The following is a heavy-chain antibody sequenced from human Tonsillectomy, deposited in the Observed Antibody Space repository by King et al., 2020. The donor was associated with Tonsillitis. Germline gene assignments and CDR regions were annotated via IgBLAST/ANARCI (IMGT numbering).Heavy chain of an antibody. J-gene: IGHJ5*02. CDR2: IKKEGSEK. CDR1: GFTFSSYW. D-gene: IGHD2-2*03. CDR3: ARDGFNWVDP. Sequence: VQLVESGGGLVQPGGSLRLSCAASGFTFSSYWISWVRQAPGKGLEWVANIKKEGSEKYYVDSVKGRFTISRDNAKNSLYLQMNSLRAEDTAVYYCARDGFNWVDPWGQGTLVTVSS. V-gene: IGHV3-7*04.